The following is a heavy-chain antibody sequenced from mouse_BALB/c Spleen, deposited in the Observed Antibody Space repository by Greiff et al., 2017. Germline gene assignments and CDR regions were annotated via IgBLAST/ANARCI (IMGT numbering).Heavy chain of an antibody. Sequence: EVQRVESGGGLVKLGGSLKLSCAASGFTFSSYYMSWVRQTPEKRLELVAAINSNGGSTYYPDTVKGRFTISRDNAKNTLYLQMSSLKSEDTALYYCAREGYYAMDYWGQGTSVTVSS. CDR1: GFTFSSYY. CDR3: AREGYYAMDY. J-gene: IGHJ4*01. V-gene: IGHV5-6-2*01. CDR2: INSNGGST.